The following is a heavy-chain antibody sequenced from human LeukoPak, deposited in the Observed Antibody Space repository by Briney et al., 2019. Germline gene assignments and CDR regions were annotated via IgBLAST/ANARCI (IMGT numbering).Heavy chain of an antibody. CDR1: GFSFRSYG. Sequence: PGGSLRLSCAASGFSFRSYGMHWVRQAPDKGLEWVAVISYDGSNKYYADSVKGRFTISRDNSKNTVYLQMNSLRVEDTAVYYCARGGLTMVTPHDYWGQGTLVTVSS. CDR2: ISYDGSNK. V-gene: IGHV3-33*01. CDR3: ARGGLTMVTPHDY. J-gene: IGHJ4*02. D-gene: IGHD4/OR15-4a*01.